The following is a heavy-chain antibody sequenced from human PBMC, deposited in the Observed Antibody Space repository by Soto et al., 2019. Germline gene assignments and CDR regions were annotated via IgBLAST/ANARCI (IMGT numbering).Heavy chain of an antibody. D-gene: IGHD3-3*01. V-gene: IGHV5-51*01. CDR1: GYHFAGYW. CDR3: ARGGVSTRTVDY. J-gene: IGHJ4*01. CDR2: IYPSDSDT. Sequence: GESLKLSCKGSGYHFAGYWIAWVRQMPGKGLELMGIIYPSDSDTRYRPSFQGQVTISADKSISSAYLQWSSLRASDTAMYYCARGGVSTRTVDYWGHGTPVTVSS.